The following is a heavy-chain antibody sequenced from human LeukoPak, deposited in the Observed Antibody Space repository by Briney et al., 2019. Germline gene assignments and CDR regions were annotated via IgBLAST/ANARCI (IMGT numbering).Heavy chain of an antibody. CDR3: ARDALYCSGGSCYRFPDYYYYGMDV. J-gene: IGHJ6*02. CDR1: GFTFSDHF. D-gene: IGHD2-15*01. CDR2: INSKGDNI. V-gene: IGHV3-11*01. Sequence: PGGSLRLSCVGSGFTFSDHFMSWIRQVPGKEPEWLSYINSKGDNILYRDSVKGRFTISRDNAKNSLYLQMNSLRAEDTAVYYCARDALYCSGGSCYRFPDYYYYGMDVWGQGTTVTVSS.